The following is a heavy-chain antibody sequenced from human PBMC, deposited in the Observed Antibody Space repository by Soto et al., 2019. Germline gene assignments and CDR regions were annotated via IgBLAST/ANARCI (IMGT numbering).Heavy chain of an antibody. Sequence: QITLKESGPTLVKPTQTLTLTCAFSGFSLSTSGVGVGWIRQPPGKALEWLALIYWDDDKRYSPSLKSRLTITKDTSKNQVVLTMTNMDPVDTATYYCAPRRFDDSGYDFWYFDLWGRGTLVTVSS. J-gene: IGHJ2*01. CDR1: GFSLSTSGVG. CDR2: IYWDDDK. D-gene: IGHD5-12*01. V-gene: IGHV2-5*02. CDR3: APRRFDDSGYDFWYFDL.